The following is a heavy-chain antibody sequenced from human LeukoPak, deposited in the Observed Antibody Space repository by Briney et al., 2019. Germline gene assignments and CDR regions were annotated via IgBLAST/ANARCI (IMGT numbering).Heavy chain of an antibody. Sequence: ASVTVSCKASGYTFTGYYMHWVRQAPGQGLEWMGWINPNSGGTNYAQKFQGWVTMTRDTSISTAYMELSRLRSDDTAVYYCARVLDSYAYLDYWGQGTLVTVSS. CDR2: INPNSGGT. V-gene: IGHV1-2*04. CDR3: ARVLDSYAYLDY. J-gene: IGHJ4*02. CDR1: GYTFTGYY. D-gene: IGHD5-18*01.